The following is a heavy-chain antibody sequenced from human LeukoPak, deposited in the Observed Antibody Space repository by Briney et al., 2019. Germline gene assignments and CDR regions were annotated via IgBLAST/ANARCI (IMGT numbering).Heavy chain of an antibody. CDR2: ISGSGGST. V-gene: IGHV3-23*01. J-gene: IGHJ4*02. Sequence: GGSLRLSCAASGFTFSSYAMSWVRQAPGKGLEWVSAISGSGGSTYYADSVKGRFTISRDNSKNTLYLQMNSLRAEDTAVYYCASIPVGYCSSTSCYLTGWGQGSLVTVSS. CDR1: GFTFSSYA. D-gene: IGHD2-2*01. CDR3: ASIPVGYCSSTSCYLTG.